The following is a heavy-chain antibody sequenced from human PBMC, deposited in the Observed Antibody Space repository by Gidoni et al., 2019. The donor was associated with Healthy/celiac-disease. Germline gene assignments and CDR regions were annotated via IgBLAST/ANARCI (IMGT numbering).Heavy chain of an antibody. D-gene: IGHD1-26*01. CDR1: GYTFTSYD. Sequence: QVQLVQSGAEVQKPGASVKVSCKASGYTFTSYDINWVRQATGQGLEWMGWMNPNSGNTGYAQKFQGRVTMTRNTSISTAYMELSSLRSEDTAVYYCARPALGRELLGGGDAFDIWGQGTMVTVSS. J-gene: IGHJ3*02. CDR2: MNPNSGNT. V-gene: IGHV1-8*01. CDR3: ARPALGRELLGGGDAFDI.